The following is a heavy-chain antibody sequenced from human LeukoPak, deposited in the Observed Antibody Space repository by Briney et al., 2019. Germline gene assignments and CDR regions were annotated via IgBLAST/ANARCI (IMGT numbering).Heavy chain of an antibody. Sequence: SQTLSLTCAISGDSVSSNSGAWNWIRQSPSRGLEWLGRTYYRSKWNNDYGTSVKSRIIINPDTSKNQFSLQLNSVTPEDSAVYYCARERATYGFWSGYSSSDAFDVWGQGTVVTVSS. CDR1: GDSVSSNSGA. D-gene: IGHD3-3*01. CDR2: TYYRSKWNN. J-gene: IGHJ3*01. V-gene: IGHV6-1*01. CDR3: ARERATYGFWSGYSSSDAFDV.